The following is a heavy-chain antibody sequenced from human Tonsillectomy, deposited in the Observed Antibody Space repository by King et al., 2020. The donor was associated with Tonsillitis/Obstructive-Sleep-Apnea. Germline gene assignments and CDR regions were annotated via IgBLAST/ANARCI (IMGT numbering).Heavy chain of an antibody. CDR3: ASYYAPINGDAFDI. CDR2: IYYSGST. Sequence: QLQESGPGLVKPSETLSLTCTVSGGSVSSGSYYWSWIRQPPGKGLEWIGYIYYSGSTNYNPSLKSRFTITVDPSKNQFSLKLSSVTAADTAVYYCASYYAPINGDAFDIWGQGTMVTVSS. CDR1: GGSVSSGSYY. J-gene: IGHJ3*02. D-gene: IGHD5-12*01. V-gene: IGHV4-61*01.